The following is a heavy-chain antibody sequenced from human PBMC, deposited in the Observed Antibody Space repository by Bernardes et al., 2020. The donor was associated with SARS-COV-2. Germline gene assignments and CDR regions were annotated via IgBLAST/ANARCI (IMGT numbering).Heavy chain of an antibody. V-gene: IGHV1-2*06. CDR2: INPNSGGT. CDR1: GYTFTDYY. Sequence: ASVKVSCKSSGYTFTDYYIHWVRQAPGQGLEWMGRINPNSGGTNSAQKFQGRVTMTRDTSITTAYMELNRLTSDDTAVYYCTRSYNSIFGAFEIFSAFDIWGQGGIETVSP. CDR3: TRSYNSIFGAFEIFSAFDI. D-gene: IGHD3-3*02. J-gene: IGHJ3*02.